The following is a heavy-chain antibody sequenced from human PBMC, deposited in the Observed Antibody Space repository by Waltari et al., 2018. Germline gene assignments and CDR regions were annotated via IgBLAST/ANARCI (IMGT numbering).Heavy chain of an antibody. CDR3: ARGASDY. J-gene: IGHJ4*02. CDR2: INHSGST. V-gene: IGHV4-34*01. Sequence: QVQLQQWGAGLLKPSETLSLTCAVYGGSFSGYYWSWIRQPPGKGLEWIGEINHSGSTNYHPSRKSRVTISVDTSKNHFSLKLSSVTAADTAVYYCARGASDYWGQGTLVTVSS. CDR1: GGSFSGYY.